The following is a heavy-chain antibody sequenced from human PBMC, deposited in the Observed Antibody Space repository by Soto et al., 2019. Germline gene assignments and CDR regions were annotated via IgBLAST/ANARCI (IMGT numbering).Heavy chain of an antibody. CDR3: SRGLGQWLVDY. J-gene: IGHJ4*02. CDR1: GYTFTSHY. CDR2: IDPSGGAT. V-gene: IGHV1-46*03. Sequence: QVQLVQSGAEVKKPGASVMVSCRASGYTFTSHYMHWVRQAPGQGLEWMGMIDPSGGATTYAQKFTXXVTITRETSPTTVYLDLISLRPEDSAVYSCSRGLGQWLVDYWGQGTLVTVSS. D-gene: IGHD6-19*01.